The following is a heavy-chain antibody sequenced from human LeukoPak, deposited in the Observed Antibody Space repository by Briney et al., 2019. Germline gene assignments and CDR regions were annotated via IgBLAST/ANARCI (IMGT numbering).Heavy chain of an antibody. D-gene: IGHD3-9*01. J-gene: IGHJ6*03. CDR1: GFTFSNAW. V-gene: IGHV3-15*01. CDR3: TTTYYDILTGRYMDV. Sequence: GGSLRLSCAASGFTFSNAWMSWVRQAPGKGLEWVGRIKSKTDGGTTDYAAPVKGRFTISRDDSKNTLYLQMNSLKTEDTAVYYCTTTYYDILTGRYMDVWGKGTTVTVSS. CDR2: IKSKTDGGTT.